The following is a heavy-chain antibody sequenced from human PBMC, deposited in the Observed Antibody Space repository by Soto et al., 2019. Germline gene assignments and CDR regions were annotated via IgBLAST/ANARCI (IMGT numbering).Heavy chain of an antibody. Sequence: EVQLLESGGGLVQRGGSQRLSCAASGFTFTSYVMSWVRQAPGKGLEWVAGISGGGSTAFYADSVKGRFTISRDNAKNTLVLQMDSLRAEDTAIYYCAKADGEQWLVPHLDNWGQGTLVTVS. J-gene: IGHJ4*02. CDR3: AKADGEQWLVPHLDN. CDR1: GFTFTSYV. V-gene: IGHV3-23*01. D-gene: IGHD6-19*01. CDR2: ISGGGSTA.